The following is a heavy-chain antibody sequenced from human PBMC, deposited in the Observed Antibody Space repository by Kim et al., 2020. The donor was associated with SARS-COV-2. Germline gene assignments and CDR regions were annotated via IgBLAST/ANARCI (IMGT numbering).Heavy chain of an antibody. Sequence: SVKVSCKASGGTFSSYAISWVRQAPGQGLEWMGGIIPIFGTANYAQKFQGRVTITADESTSTAYMELSSLRSEDTAVYYCARGGQDYYYDSSGYYYYYGMDVWGQGTTVTVSS. CDR3: ARGGQDYYYDSSGYYYYYGMDV. D-gene: IGHD3-22*01. CDR1: GGTFSSYA. J-gene: IGHJ6*02. V-gene: IGHV1-69*13. CDR2: IIPIFGTA.